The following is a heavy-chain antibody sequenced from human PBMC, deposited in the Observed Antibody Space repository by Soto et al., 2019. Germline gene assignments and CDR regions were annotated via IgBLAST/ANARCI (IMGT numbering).Heavy chain of an antibody. V-gene: IGHV4-34*01. CDR2: INHSGST. J-gene: IGHJ4*02. CDR1: GGSFSGYY. Sequence: SETRSLTCAVYGGSFSGYYWSWIRQPPGKGLEWIGEINHSGSTNYNPSLKSRVTISVDTSKNQFSLKLSSVTAADTAVYYCASDFWSGYFHWGQGTLVTVSS. D-gene: IGHD3-3*01. CDR3: ASDFWSGYFH.